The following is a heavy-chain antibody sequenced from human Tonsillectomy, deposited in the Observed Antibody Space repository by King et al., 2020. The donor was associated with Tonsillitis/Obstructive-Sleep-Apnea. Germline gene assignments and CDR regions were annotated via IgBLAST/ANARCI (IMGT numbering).Heavy chain of an antibody. CDR2: IYHSGTA. CDR1: GGSISSYY. Sequence: QLQESGPGLVKPSETLSLTCTVSGGSISSYYWSWIRQPPGKGLEWIGYIYHSGTANYNPSLKSRVTISIDTSRNQFSLNLRSVTAADTAVYYCAGHVGLTYFDYWGQGTLVTVSS. V-gene: IGHV4-59*08. CDR3: AGHVGLTYFDY. D-gene: IGHD1-26*01. J-gene: IGHJ4*02.